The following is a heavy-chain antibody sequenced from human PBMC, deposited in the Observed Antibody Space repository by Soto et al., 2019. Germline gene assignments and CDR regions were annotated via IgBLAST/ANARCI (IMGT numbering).Heavy chain of an antibody. CDR1: GASISNYY. V-gene: IGHV4-59*08. D-gene: IGHD3-10*01. CDR3: VRQGFGALHGLGDV. J-gene: IGHJ6*02. CDR2: VNDGWGA. Sequence: QVHLQQSGPGLVKPSETLSLSCTISGASISNYYWSWIRQVPGKGMEWIGYVNDGWGAAYNPSLQIRVXXPLATSKSLLSLKLTSVTATDTAVYYWVRQGFGALHGLGDVWGQGTTVTVSS.